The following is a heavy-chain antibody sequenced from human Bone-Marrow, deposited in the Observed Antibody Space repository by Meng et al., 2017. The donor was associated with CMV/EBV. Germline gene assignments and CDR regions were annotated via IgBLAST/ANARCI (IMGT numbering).Heavy chain of an antibody. D-gene: IGHD3-10*01. J-gene: IGHJ4*02. V-gene: IGHV1-18*01. Sequence: VRLVRSGAEVRKTGASAKVSWMTSGYTFTSYGISWVRQAPGQGLEGMGWISAYNGNTNYAQKLQGRVAMTTDTSTSTAYMELRSLRSDDTAVYYCARGGGRGDYWGQGTLVTVSS. CDR3: ARGGGRGDY. CDR2: ISAYNGNT. CDR1: GYTFTSYG.